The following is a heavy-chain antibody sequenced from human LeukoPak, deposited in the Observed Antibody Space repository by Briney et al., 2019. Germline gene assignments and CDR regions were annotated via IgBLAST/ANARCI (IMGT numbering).Heavy chain of an antibody. Sequence: GRSLRLSCAASGFTFSSYEMNWVRQAPGKGLEWVSYISSSGSTIYYADSVKGRFTISRDNAKNSLYLQMNSLRGEDTAVYYCARDPGNGGYVDWGQGSLDTVSS. V-gene: IGHV3-48*03. J-gene: IGHJ4*02. D-gene: IGHD5-12*01. CDR2: ISSSGSTI. CDR1: GFTFSSYE. CDR3: ARDPGNGGYVD.